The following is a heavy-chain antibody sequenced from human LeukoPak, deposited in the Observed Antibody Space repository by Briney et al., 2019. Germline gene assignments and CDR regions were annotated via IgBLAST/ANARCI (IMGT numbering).Heavy chain of an antibody. D-gene: IGHD5-18*01. V-gene: IGHV4-39*01. CDR1: GGSISSSSYY. Sequence: SETLSLTCTVSGGSISSSSYYWGWIRQPPGKGLEWIGSIYYSGSTYYNPSLKSRVTISVDTSKNQFSLKLSSVTAADTAVYYCARPSVDTAMVTINAFDIWGQGTMVTVSS. J-gene: IGHJ3*02. CDR3: ARPSVDTAMVTINAFDI. CDR2: IYYSGST.